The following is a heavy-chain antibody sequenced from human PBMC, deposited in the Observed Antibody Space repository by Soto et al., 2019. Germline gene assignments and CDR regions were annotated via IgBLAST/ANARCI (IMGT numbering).Heavy chain of an antibody. CDR1: GGTFSSYT. J-gene: IGHJ4*02. CDR2: IIPILGIA. D-gene: IGHD2-2*01. Sequence: SVKVSCKASGGTFSSYTISWVRQAPGQGLEWMGRIIPILGIANYAQKFQGRVTITADKSTSTAYMELSSLRSEDTAVYYCARVLVVPAAPFDYWGQGTLVTVSS. CDR3: ARVLVVPAAPFDY. V-gene: IGHV1-69*02.